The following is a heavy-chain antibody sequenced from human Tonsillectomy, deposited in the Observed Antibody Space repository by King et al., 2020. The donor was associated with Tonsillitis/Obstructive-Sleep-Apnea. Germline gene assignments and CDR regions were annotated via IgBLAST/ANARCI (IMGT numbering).Heavy chain of an antibody. CDR2: INTNTGNP. J-gene: IGHJ6*03. CDR3: ARVGRNWSGCSDYYHYYYMDV. D-gene: IGHD3-3*01. Sequence: QLVQSGSELKQPGASVKVSCKASGYTFTRYSMNWVRQAPGQGLEWMGWINTNTGNPTYAQGFTGRFVFSLDTSVSTAYLQISSLKAEDTAVYYCARVGRNWSGCSDYYHYYYMDVWGKGTTVTVSS. V-gene: IGHV7-4-1*02. CDR1: GYTFTRYS.